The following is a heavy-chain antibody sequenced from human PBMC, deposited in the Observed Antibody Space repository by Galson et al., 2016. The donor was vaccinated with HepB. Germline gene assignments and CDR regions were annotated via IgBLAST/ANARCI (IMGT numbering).Heavy chain of an antibody. D-gene: IGHD3-10*01. V-gene: IGHV4-59*01. CDR2: IYYSGST. CDR3: ASGAWYFDL. CDR1: GGSISSYS. J-gene: IGHJ2*01. Sequence: SETLSLTCTVSGGSISSYSWSWIRQPPGKGLEWIGYIYYSGSTNYNPSLKSRVTISVDTSKNHFSLKLSSVTAADTAVYYCASGAWYFDLWGRGTLVTVSS.